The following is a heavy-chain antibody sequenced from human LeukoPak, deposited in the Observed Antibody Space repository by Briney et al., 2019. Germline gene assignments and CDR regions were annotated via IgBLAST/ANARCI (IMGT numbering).Heavy chain of an antibody. CDR1: GYTFTGYY. CDR2: INPNSGGT. CDR3: ARAYGSSSGPDY. J-gene: IGHJ4*02. Sequence: GSVKVSCKASGYTFTGYYMHWVRQAPGQGLEWMGWINPNSGGTNYAQKFQGRVTMTRDTSISTAYMELSRLRSDDTAVYYCARAYGSSSGPDYWGQGTLVTVSS. V-gene: IGHV1-2*02. D-gene: IGHD6-6*01.